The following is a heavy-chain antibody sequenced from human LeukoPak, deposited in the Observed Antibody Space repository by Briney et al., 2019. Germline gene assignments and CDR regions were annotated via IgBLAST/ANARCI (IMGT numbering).Heavy chain of an antibody. CDR2: ISGSGGST. J-gene: IGHJ6*02. V-gene: IGHV3-23*01. Sequence: PGGSLRLSCAASGFTFSSYAMSWVRQAPGKGLEWVSAISGSGGSTYYADSVKGRFTISRDNSKNTLYLQMNSLRAEDTAVYYCAKSSVVSHYHYGMDVWGQGTTVTVSS. D-gene: IGHD5/OR15-5a*01. CDR3: AKSSVVSHYHYGMDV. CDR1: GFTFSSYA.